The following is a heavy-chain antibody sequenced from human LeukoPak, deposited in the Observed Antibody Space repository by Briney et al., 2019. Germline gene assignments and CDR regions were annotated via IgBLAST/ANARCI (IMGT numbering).Heavy chain of an antibody. CDR2: ISSSSSYI. D-gene: IGHD6-13*01. CDR1: GFTFSSYS. V-gene: IGHV3-21*01. J-gene: IGHJ3*02. Sequence: GGSLRLSCAASGFTFSSYSMNWVRQAPGKGLEWVSSISSSSSYIYYADSVKGRFTISRDNAKNSLYLQMNSLRAEDTAVYYCARDSSSSGGAFDIWGQGTMVPVSS. CDR3: ARDSSSSGGAFDI.